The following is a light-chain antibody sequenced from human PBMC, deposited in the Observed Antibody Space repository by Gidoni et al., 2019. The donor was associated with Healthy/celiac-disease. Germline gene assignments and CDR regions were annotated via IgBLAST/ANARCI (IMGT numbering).Light chain of an antibody. V-gene: IGKV3D-15*01. Sequence: EIVMTQSPATLSVSPGERATLSCRASQSVSSNLAWYQQKPGQAPRLLINGASTRATGIPARFSGSGSGTEFTLTISSLQSEDFAVYHCQQYNNWPRTFXQXTKVEIK. CDR2: GAS. CDR3: QQYNNWPRT. CDR1: QSVSSN. J-gene: IGKJ1*01.